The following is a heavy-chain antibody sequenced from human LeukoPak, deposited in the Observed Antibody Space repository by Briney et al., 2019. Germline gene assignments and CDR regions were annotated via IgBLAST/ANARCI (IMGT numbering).Heavy chain of an antibody. CDR1: GGSISSSSYY. CDR3: ARVVQSTDSSGFYLPEYFQH. V-gene: IGHV4-39*07. Sequence: SETLSLTCTVSGGSISSSSYYWGWIRQPPGKGLEWIRSIYHSGSTYYNPSLKSRVTISVDTSKNQFSLKLSSVTAADTAVYYCARVVQSTDSSGFYLPEYFQHWGQGTLVTVSS. J-gene: IGHJ1*01. D-gene: IGHD3-22*01. CDR2: IYHSGST.